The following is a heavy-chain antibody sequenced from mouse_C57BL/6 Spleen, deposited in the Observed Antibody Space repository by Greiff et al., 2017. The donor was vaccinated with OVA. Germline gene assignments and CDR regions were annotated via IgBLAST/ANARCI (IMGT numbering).Heavy chain of an antibody. CDR1: GYAFSNYW. CDR3: ARGTAFAY. CDR2: MYPGDGNT. J-gene: IGHJ3*01. D-gene: IGHD4-1*01. Sequence: VQLQQSGAELVKPGASVKISCKASGYAFSNYWMNWVKQRPGRGLEWIGQMYPGDGNTNYNGKFKGKATLTADKSSSTAYMQLSSLTSEDSAVYFCARGTAFAYWGQGTLVTVSA. V-gene: IGHV1-80*01.